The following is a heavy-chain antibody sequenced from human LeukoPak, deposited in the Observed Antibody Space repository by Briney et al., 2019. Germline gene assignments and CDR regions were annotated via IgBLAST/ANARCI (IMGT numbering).Heavy chain of an antibody. CDR1: GFTVSSNY. V-gene: IGHV3-53*01. CDR2: IYSGGST. D-gene: IGHD3-16*02. CDR3: ERVLSSYDYIWGSYHDAFDI. J-gene: IGHJ3*02. Sequence: PGGSLRLSCAASGFTVSSNYMSWVRQAPGKGLEWVSVIYSGGSTYYADSVKGRFTISRDNSKNTLYLQMNSLRAEDTAVYYCERVLSSYDYIWGSYHDAFDIWGQGTMVTVSS.